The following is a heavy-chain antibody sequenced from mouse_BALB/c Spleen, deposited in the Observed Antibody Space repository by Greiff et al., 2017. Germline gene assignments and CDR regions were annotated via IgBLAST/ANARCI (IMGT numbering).Heavy chain of an antibody. V-gene: IGHV5-4*02. J-gene: IGHJ4*01. CDR2: ISDGGSYT. CDR3: ARERSSYYAMDY. Sequence: EVHLVESGGGLVKPGGSLKLSCAASGFTFSDYYMYWVRQTPEKRLEWVATISDGGSYTYYPDSVKGRFTISRDNAKNNLYLQMSSLKSEDTAMYYCARERSSYYAMDYWGQGTSVTVSS. D-gene: IGHD1-1*01. CDR1: GFTFSDYY.